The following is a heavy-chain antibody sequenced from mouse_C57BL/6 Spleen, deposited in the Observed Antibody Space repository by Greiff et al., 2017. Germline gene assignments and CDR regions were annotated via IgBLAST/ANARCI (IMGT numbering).Heavy chain of an antibody. J-gene: IGHJ3*01. CDR1: GYTFTSYT. D-gene: IGHD2-4*01. V-gene: IGHV1-4*01. Sequence: VQRVESGAELARPGASVKMSCKASGYTFTSYTMHWVKQRPGQGLEWIGYINPSSGYTKYNQKFKDKATLTADKSSSTAYMQLSSLTSEDSAVYYCARGDDYGGWFAYWGQGTLVTVSA. CDR2: INPSSGYT. CDR3: ARGDDYGGWFAY.